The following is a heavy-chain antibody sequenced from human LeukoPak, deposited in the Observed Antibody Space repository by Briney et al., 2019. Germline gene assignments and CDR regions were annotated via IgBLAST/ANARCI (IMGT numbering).Heavy chain of an antibody. Sequence: GGSLRLSCAASGFTFSSYEMNWVRQAPGKGLEWVSYISSSGSTIYYADSVKGRFTISRDNAKNSLYLQMNSLRAEDTVVYYCARAQRMIVPNFDYWGQGTLVTVSS. CDR2: ISSSGSTI. V-gene: IGHV3-48*03. CDR3: ARAQRMIVPNFDY. D-gene: IGHD3-22*01. CDR1: GFTFSSYE. J-gene: IGHJ4*02.